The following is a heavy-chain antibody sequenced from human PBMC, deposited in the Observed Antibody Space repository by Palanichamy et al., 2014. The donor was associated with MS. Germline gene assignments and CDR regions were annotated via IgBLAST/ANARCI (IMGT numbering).Heavy chain of an antibody. CDR2: IRSKAYGGTT. CDR3: TTVPYGGMDV. D-gene: IGHD3-16*01. CDR1: GFTFGDYA. J-gene: IGHJ6*02. Sequence: EVQLVESGGGLVQPGRSLRLSCTASGFTFGDYAMSWVRQAPGKGLEWVGFIRSKAYGGTTEYAASVKGRFTISRDDSKSIAYLQMNSLKTEDTAVYYCTTVPYGGMDVWGQGTTVTVSS. V-gene: IGHV3-49*04.